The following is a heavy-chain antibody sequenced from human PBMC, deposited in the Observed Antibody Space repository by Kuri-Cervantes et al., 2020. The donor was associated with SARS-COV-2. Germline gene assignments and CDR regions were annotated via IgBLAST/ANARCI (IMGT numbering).Heavy chain of an antibody. D-gene: IGHD3-10*01. CDR2: IYYSGST. Sequence: SETLSLTCTVSGGSISSSSYYWGWIRQPPGKGLEWIGSIYYSGSTYYNPSLKSRVTISVDTSKKHFSLRLNSVTAADTALYSCASHLSLRAVFDYWGQGALVTVSS. CDR3: ASHLSLRAVFDY. V-gene: IGHV4-39*07. J-gene: IGHJ4*02. CDR1: GGSISSSSYY.